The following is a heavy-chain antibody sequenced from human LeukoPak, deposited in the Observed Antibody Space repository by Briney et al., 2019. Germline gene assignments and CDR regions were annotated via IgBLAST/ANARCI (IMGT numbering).Heavy chain of an antibody. V-gene: IGHV3-74*01. CDR2: INPDGTAA. J-gene: IGHJ4*02. CDR3: AKGSNFAFDN. D-gene: IGHD1-1*01. CDR1: GFSFSNFW. Sequence: GGSLRLSCAASGFSFSNFWMHWVRQVPGMGLVWVSQINPDGTAALYADSVKGRFTISRDNAKSTLYLEMNTLRADDTAVCYCAKGSNFAFDNWGQGILVTVSS.